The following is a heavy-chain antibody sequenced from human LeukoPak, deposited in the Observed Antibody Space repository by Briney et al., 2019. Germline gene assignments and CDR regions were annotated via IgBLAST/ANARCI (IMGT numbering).Heavy chain of an antibody. D-gene: IGHD3-10*01. CDR3: ARVLLWFGEALDYGMDV. CDR1: GFTFSSYN. J-gene: IGHJ6*02. V-gene: IGHV3-21*01. CDR2: ISSSSTYI. Sequence: GGSLRLSCAASGFTFSSYNMNWVRQAPGKGLEWVSFISSSSTYIYNADSVKGRFTISRDNAKNSLYLQMNSLRVEDTPVYYCARVLLWFGEALDYGMDVWGQGTTVTVSS.